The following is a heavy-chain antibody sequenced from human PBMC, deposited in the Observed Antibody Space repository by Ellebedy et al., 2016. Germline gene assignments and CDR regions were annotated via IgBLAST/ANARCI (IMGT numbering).Heavy chain of an antibody. CDR3: AREGGLAAPEGWFDP. CDR2: IYYSGST. V-gene: IGHV4-31*03. J-gene: IGHJ5*02. CDR1: GGSISSGDYY. Sequence: SETLSLXXTVSGGSISSGDYYWSWIRQHPGKGLEWIGYIYYSGSTYSNPSLKSRATISVDTSKNQFSLKLTSVTPEDTAVYYCAREGGLAAPEGWFDPWGQGTLITVSS. D-gene: IGHD6-6*01.